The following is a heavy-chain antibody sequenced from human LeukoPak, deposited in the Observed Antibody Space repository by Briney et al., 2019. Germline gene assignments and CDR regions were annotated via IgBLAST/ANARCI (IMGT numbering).Heavy chain of an antibody. Sequence: QTLSLTCAISGDSASRTNIGWSWARHSPSRGLEWWGWTYYGSTRYNDHAVFVQRRIIINPDTSKNQFSLQWNSVTPEGTAVYYCARGIGWPYFDYWGQGTLVTVSS. D-gene: IGHD5-24*01. V-gene: IGHV6-1*01. J-gene: IGHJ4*02. CDR3: ARGIGWPYFDY. CDR1: GDSASRTNIG. CDR2: TYYGSTRYN.